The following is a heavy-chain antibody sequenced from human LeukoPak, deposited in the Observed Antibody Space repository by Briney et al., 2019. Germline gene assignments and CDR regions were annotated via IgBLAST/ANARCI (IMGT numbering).Heavy chain of an antibody. Sequence: SETLSLTCTVSGGSISSYYWSWIRRPAGKGLEWIGRIYTSGSTNYNPSLKSRVTMSVDTSKNQFSLKLSSVTAADTAVYYCARVGYISGWYPFDFWGLGTLVIVSP. CDR1: GGSISSYY. D-gene: IGHD6-19*01. V-gene: IGHV4-4*07. J-gene: IGHJ4*02. CDR3: ARVGYISGWYPFDF. CDR2: IYTSGST.